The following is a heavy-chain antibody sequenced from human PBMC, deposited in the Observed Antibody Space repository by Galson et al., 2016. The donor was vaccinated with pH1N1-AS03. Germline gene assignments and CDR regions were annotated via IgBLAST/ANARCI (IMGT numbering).Heavy chain of an antibody. CDR2: VHYTGST. CDR3: AREGAAADPDDS. V-gene: IGHV4-59*11. Sequence: SETLSLTCTVSGGSISGHYWGWIRQPPGKGPEWIGYVHYTGSTDYSPSLKSRVTISLDTPKNQFSLKLMSVTAADTAVYYCAREGAAADPDDSWGQGTLVTVSS. J-gene: IGHJ4*02. D-gene: IGHD6-13*01. CDR1: GGSISGHY.